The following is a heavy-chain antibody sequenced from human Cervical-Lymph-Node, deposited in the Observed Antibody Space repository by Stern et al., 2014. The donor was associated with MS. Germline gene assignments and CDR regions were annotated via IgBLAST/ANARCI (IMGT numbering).Heavy chain of an antibody. D-gene: IGHD1-26*01. CDR1: GYSFTNYW. J-gene: IGHJ4*02. V-gene: IGHV5-51*03. CDR2: IYPSDSDT. CDR3: ARGAPPEN. Sequence: VQLVQSGAEVKKPGESLKISCKTAGYSFTNYWIGWVRQMPGKGLEWMGIIYPSDSDTSYSPSFQGQVIISADKSIGTAYLQWRSLKASDSGIYYCARGAPPENWGQGTLVTVSS.